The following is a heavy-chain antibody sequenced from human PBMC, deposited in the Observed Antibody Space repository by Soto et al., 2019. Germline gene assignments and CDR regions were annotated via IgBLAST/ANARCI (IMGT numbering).Heavy chain of an antibody. V-gene: IGHV2-26*01. CDR3: ARYASGRQDYGMDV. CDR1: DARMG. CDR2: IFSNDEK. D-gene: IGHD2-2*01. J-gene: IGHJ6*02. Sequence: QVTLRESGPVLVKPTETLTLTCTVSDARMGVSWIRQPPGKALEWLAHIFSNDEKAYSTSLKNRLTISKDTSKRQLALAMTNMDPVDTATYFCARYASGRQDYGMDVWGQGTTVTVSS.